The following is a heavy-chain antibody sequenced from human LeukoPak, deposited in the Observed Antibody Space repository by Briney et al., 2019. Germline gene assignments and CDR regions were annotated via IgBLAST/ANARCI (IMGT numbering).Heavy chain of an antibody. CDR2: ISYDGSNK. CDR3: AKGYYDFWSGHFDY. CDR1: GFTFSSYG. Sequence: GGSLRLSCAASGFTFSSYGMHWVRQAPGKGLEWVAVISYDGSNKYYADSVKGRFTISRDNSKNTLYLQMDSLRAEDTAVYYCAKGYYDFWSGHFDYWSQGTLVTVSS. D-gene: IGHD3-3*01. V-gene: IGHV3-30*18. J-gene: IGHJ4*02.